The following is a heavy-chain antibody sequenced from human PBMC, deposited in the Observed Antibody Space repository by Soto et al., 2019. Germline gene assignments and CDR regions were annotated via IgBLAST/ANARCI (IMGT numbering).Heavy chain of an antibody. J-gene: IGHJ4*02. D-gene: IGHD1-26*01. CDR1: GFTFSDYA. V-gene: IGHV3-30*03. CDR2: VSHDGRNT. CDR3: ARDDSGFSSSHYIDYFNY. Sequence: GGSLRLSCAASGFTFSDYAMHWVRQAPGKGLEWVAVVSHDGRNTHYADSVKGRFTISRDSSKNTVSLEMTSLRAEDTAVYYCARDDSGFSSSHYIDYFNYWGQGALVTVSS.